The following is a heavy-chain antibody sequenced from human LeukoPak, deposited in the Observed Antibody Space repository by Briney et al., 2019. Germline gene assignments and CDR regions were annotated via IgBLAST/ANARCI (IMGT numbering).Heavy chain of an antibody. CDR1: GFTFSSYA. CDR3: AKVRGVAGFFDY. CDR2: ISGSGGST. J-gene: IGHJ4*02. D-gene: IGHD6-19*01. Sequence: GGSLRLSCAASGFTFSSYAMSWVRQAPGKGLEWVSAISGSGGSTYYADSVKGRFTISRDNSKNTLHLQMNSLRAEDTAVYYCAKVRGVAGFFDYWGQGTLVTVSS. V-gene: IGHV3-23*01.